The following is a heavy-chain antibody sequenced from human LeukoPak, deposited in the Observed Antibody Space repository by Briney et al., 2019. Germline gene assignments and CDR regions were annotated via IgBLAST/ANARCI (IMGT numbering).Heavy chain of an antibody. CDR3: ARGGALDIVVVPAAMPYYMDV. CDR1: GFTFDDYA. D-gene: IGHD2-2*03. Sequence: GGSLRLFCGASGFTFDDYAMHWVRQAPGKGLEWVSGISWNSGSIGYADSVKGRFTISRDNAKNSLYLQMNSLRAEDTAVYYCARGGALDIVVVPAAMPYYMDVWGKGTTVTVSS. CDR2: ISWNSGSI. J-gene: IGHJ6*03. V-gene: IGHV3-9*01.